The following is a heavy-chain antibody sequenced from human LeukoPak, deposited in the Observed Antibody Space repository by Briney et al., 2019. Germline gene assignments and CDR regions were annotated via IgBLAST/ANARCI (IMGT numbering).Heavy chain of an antibody. V-gene: IGHV4-34*01. CDR1: GFTFSEYY. CDR2: INHSGST. Sequence: GSLRLSCAASGFTFSEYYINWIRQPPGKGLEWIGEINHSGSTNCNPSLKSRVTISVDTSKNQFSLKLSSVTAADTAVYYCASPADYWGQGTLVTVSS. J-gene: IGHJ4*02. CDR3: ASPADY.